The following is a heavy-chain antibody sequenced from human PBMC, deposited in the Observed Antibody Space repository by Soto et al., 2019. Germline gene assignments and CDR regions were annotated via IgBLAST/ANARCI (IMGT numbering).Heavy chain of an antibody. CDR3: ARERGYDYYYYGMDV. Sequence: GGSLRLSCAASGFTFSSYAMHWVRQAPGKGLEWVAVISYDGSNNYYADSVKGRFTISRDNSKNTLYLQMNSLRAEDTAVYYCARERGYDYYYYGMDVWGQGTTVTVSS. J-gene: IGHJ6*02. V-gene: IGHV3-30-3*01. CDR2: ISYDGSNN. D-gene: IGHD5-12*01. CDR1: GFTFSSYA.